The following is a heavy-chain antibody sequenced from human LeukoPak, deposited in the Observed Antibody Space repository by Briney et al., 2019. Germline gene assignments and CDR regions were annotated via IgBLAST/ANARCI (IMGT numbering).Heavy chain of an antibody. CDR1: RYTFTSYD. CDR2: MNPNSGNT. Sequence: VASVKVSCKASRYTFTSYDINWVRQATGQGLEWMGWMNPNSGNTGYAQKFQGRVTITRNTSISTAYMELSSLRSEDTAVYYCARGRGSSWYRWFDPWGQGTLVTVSS. D-gene: IGHD6-13*01. CDR3: ARGRGSSWYRWFDP. J-gene: IGHJ5*02. V-gene: IGHV1-8*03.